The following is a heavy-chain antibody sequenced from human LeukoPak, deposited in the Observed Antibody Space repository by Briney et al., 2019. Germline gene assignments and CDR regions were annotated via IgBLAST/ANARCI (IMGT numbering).Heavy chain of an antibody. J-gene: IGHJ4*02. Sequence: PGGSLRLSCAASGFTFSSYGIHWVRQAPGKGLEWVAFIRYDGSNKYHADSVKGRFTISRDNSKNTVYLQMNSLRAEDTAVYYCARDLLTIAAEDFDYWGQGTLVTVSS. CDR2: IRYDGSNK. CDR3: ARDLLTIAAEDFDY. CDR1: GFTFSSYG. V-gene: IGHV3-30*02. D-gene: IGHD6-13*01.